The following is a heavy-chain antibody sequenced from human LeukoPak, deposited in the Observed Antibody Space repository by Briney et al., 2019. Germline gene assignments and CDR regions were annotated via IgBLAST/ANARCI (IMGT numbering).Heavy chain of an antibody. V-gene: IGHV4-59*01. J-gene: IGHJ4*02. CDR2: LYYSGST. D-gene: IGHD1-26*01. CDR3: ARNIVGPRQVDY. Sequence: SETLSLTCTVSGGSISSYYWSWIRQPPGKGLEWIGYLYYSGSTNYNPSLESRVTISVDTSKNQFSLKLSSVTAADTAVYYCARNIVGPRQVDYWGQGTLVTVSS. CDR1: GGSISSYY.